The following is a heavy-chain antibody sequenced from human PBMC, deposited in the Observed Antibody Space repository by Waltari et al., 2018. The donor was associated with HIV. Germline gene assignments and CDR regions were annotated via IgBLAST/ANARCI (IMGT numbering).Heavy chain of an antibody. CDR2: FSLDSDRI. V-gene: IGHV3-9*01. Sequence: EVQLVESGGGLVQPGGSLRLSCAVSGFTFDKYAMHWVRQVPGKGLEWVSGFSLDSDRIDYADSVKGRFTVSRDNAKNSLYLQMNSLRVEDTALYYCGKDLTPGGLDVWGKGTTVIVSS. J-gene: IGHJ6*04. CDR1: GFTFDKYA. CDR3: GKDLTPGGLDV.